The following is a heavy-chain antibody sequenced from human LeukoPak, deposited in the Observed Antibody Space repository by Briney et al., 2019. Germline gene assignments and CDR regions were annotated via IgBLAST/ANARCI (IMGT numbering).Heavy chain of an antibody. CDR3: ATGRGYFDSSGYYSPLLY. V-gene: IGHV1-24*01. CDR2: FDLQDGET. Sequence: ASVKVSCKVSGYTLTELSMHWVRQAPGKGLEWMVGFDLQDGETVYAQKFRGRVTMTEDTSTDTAYMELSSLRSEDTAVYYCATGRGYFDSSGYYSPLLYWGQGTLVTVSS. J-gene: IGHJ4*02. D-gene: IGHD3-22*01. CDR1: GYTLTELS.